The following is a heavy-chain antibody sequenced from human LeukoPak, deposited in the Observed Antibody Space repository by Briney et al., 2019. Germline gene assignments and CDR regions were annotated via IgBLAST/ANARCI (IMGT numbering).Heavy chain of an antibody. CDR1: GGSISSSYW. CDR2: VYHSGST. Sequence: SETLSLTCAVSGGSISSSYWWSWVRQPPGKGLEWIGEVYHSGSTNYSPSLKSRVTLSVDKSKNQFSLRLSSVTAADTAVYYCARDSYIYDSSGYRFDPWGQGTLVTVSS. J-gene: IGHJ5*02. CDR3: ARDSYIYDSSGYRFDP. D-gene: IGHD3-22*01. V-gene: IGHV4-4*02.